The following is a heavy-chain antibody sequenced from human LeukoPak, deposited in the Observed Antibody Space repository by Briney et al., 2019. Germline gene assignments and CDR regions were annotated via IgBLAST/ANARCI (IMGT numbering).Heavy chain of an antibody. CDR2: IYSGGST. Sequence: PGGSLRLSCAASGFTVSGNYMSWVRQAPGKGLEWVSVIYSGGSTYYADSVKGRFTISRDNSKNTLYLQMNSLRAEDTAVYYCASLGDYYDSSGYYYWGQGTLVTVSS. D-gene: IGHD3-22*01. CDR3: ASLGDYYDSSGYYY. CDR1: GFTVSGNY. J-gene: IGHJ4*02. V-gene: IGHV3-53*01.